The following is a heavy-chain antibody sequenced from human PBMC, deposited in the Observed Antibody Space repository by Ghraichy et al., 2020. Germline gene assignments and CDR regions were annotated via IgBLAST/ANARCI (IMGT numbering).Heavy chain of an antibody. CDR3: ARVGYVDEAFDY. D-gene: IGHD2-15*01. V-gene: IGHV3-7*01. Sequence: GGSLRLSCAGSGFTFSSYWMTWVRQAPGKGLEWVANIKQDGSKKRYVDSVKGRFTISRDNAKNSLYLQMDSLRAEDTAVYYCARVGYVDEAFDYWGQGTLVTVSS. J-gene: IGHJ4*02. CDR2: IKQDGSKK. CDR1: GFTFSSYW.